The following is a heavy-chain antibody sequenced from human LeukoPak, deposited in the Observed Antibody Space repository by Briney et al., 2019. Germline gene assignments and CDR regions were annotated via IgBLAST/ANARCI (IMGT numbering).Heavy chain of an antibody. CDR1: GHTFTCYY. V-gene: IGHV1-2*06. J-gene: IGHJ5*02. D-gene: IGHD2-15*01. Sequence: ASVKVSCKASGHTFTCYYMHWVRQAPGQGLEWMGRINPNSGGTNYAQKFQGRVTMTRDTSISKACMEVRRLRSDDTAVYYCARGYDIVVVVAASWFDPWGQGTLVTVSS. CDR3: ARGYDIVVVVAASWFDP. CDR2: INPNSGGT.